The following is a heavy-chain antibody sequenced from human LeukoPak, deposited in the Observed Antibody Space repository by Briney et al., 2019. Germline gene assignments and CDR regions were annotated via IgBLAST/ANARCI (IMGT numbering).Heavy chain of an antibody. CDR1: GFTFSSYE. CDR2: ISSSGSTI. V-gene: IGHV3-48*03. J-gene: IGHJ3*01. Sequence: GGSLRLSCAASGFTFSSYEMNWVRQAPGKGLEWVSYISSSGSTIYYADSVRGRFTISRDNAKNSLYLQMNSLRAEDTAVYCCAELGITMIGGVWGQGTMVTVSS. D-gene: IGHD3-10*02. CDR3: AELGITMIGGV.